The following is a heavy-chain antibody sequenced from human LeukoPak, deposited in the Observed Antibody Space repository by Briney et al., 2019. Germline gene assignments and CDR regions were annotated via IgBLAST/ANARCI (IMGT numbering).Heavy chain of an antibody. J-gene: IGHJ6*02. Sequence: GGSLRLSCSASGFTFSNFAMHWVRQAPEKGLEHVSAIRSNGDSTYYTDSAKGRFTISRDNSQKTLYLQMSSLRAEDTGVYYCVKAATVTIHYYYYGMDVWGQGTTVTVSS. D-gene: IGHD4-17*01. V-gene: IGHV3-64D*09. CDR1: GFTFSNFA. CDR3: VKAATVTIHYYYYGMDV. CDR2: IRSNGDST.